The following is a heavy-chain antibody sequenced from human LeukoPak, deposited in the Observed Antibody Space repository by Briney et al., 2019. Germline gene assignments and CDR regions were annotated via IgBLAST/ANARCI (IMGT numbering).Heavy chain of an antibody. CDR2: IYYSGST. V-gene: IGHV4-59*08. J-gene: IGHJ4*02. D-gene: IGHD6-13*01. CDR3: ARHSGWYSSSWYFDY. Sequence: KPSETLSLTCTVSGGSISSYYWSWIRQPPGKGLEWIGYIYYSGSTNYNPSLKSRVTISVDTSKNQFSLKLSSVTAADTAVYYCARHSGWYSSSWYFDYWGQGTLVTVSS. CDR1: GGSISSYY.